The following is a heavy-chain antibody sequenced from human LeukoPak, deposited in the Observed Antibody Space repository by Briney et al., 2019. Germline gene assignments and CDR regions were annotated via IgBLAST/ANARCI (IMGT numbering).Heavy chain of an antibody. Sequence: SLTLSLTCAISGDTVSSNSAAWSWIRQSPSRGLEWLGRTFYRSKWYNNYAVSVKGRITINPDTSKNQFSLQLNSVTPEDTAVYYCARDSGSSNFHYWGQGALVTVSS. CDR3: ARDSGSSNFHY. J-gene: IGHJ4*02. CDR1: GDTVSSNSAA. CDR2: TFYRSKWYN. V-gene: IGHV6-1*01. D-gene: IGHD6-13*01.